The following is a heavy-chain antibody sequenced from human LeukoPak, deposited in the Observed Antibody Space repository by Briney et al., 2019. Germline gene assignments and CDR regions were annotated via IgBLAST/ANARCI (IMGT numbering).Heavy chain of an antibody. V-gene: IGHV4-4*09. Sequence: SETLSLTCTVPVSGYSVSSKSWSWIRQPPGKGLEWIGYIYTSGRTSYKPSLRSRVTISVDTSKNQFSLTLSSVTAADTAVYYCSVAGSWGQGTLVTVAS. CDR2: IYTSGRT. CDR3: SVAGS. CDR1: GYSVSSKS. J-gene: IGHJ4*02. D-gene: IGHD2-15*01.